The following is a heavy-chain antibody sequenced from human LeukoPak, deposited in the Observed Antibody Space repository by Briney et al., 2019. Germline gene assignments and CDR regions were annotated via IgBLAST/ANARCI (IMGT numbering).Heavy chain of an antibody. CDR2: ISGSGGST. Sequence: GGSLRLSCAASGLTVSSNYMSWVRQAPGKGLEWVSAISGSGGSTYYADSVKGRFTISRDNSKNTLYLQMNSLRAEDTAVYYCAKDRSYYDSSGYYQNFDYWGQGTLVTVSS. CDR1: GLTVSSNY. V-gene: IGHV3-23*01. D-gene: IGHD3-22*01. CDR3: AKDRSYYDSSGYYQNFDY. J-gene: IGHJ4*02.